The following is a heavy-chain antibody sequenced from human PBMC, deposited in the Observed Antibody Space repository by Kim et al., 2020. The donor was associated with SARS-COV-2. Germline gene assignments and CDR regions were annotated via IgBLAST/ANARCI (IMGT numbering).Heavy chain of an antibody. J-gene: IGHJ3*02. Sequence: SETLSLTCTVSGGSISSYYWSWIRQPPGKGLEWIGYIYYSGSTNYNPSLKSRVTISVDTSKNQFSLKLSSVTAAYTDVYYCARVAGYALGAFDIWGQGTMVTVSS. D-gene: IGHD3-9*01. CDR3: ARVAGYALGAFDI. CDR2: IYYSGST. V-gene: IGHV4-59*01. CDR1: GGSISSYY.